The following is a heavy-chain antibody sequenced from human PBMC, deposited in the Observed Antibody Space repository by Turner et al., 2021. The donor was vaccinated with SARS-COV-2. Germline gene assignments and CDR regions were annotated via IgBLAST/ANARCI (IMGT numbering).Heavy chain of an antibody. D-gene: IGHD3-22*01. CDR3: ARTKDYYYDSSGYSDY. CDR1: GYSFTSYW. Sequence: EVQLVQSGAEVKKPGESLRISCKGSGYSFTSYWIIWVRQMPGKGLEWMGRIDPSDSYTNYSPSFQGHVTISADKSITTAYLQWSSLKASDTAMYYCARTKDYYYDSSGYSDYWGQGTLVTVSS. CDR2: IDPSDSYT. V-gene: IGHV5-10-1*03. J-gene: IGHJ4*02.